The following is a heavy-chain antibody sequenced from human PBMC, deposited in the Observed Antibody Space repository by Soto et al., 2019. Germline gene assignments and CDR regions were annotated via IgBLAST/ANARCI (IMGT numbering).Heavy chain of an antibody. Sequence: ASVKVSCKASGGTFSGYAISWVRQAPGQGLEWMGGIIPIFGTANYAQKFQGRVTITADESTSTAYMELSSLRSEDTAVYYCARGRKGYSYPAFDIWGQGTMVTVSS. D-gene: IGHD5-18*01. CDR1: GGTFSGYA. V-gene: IGHV1-69*13. J-gene: IGHJ3*02. CDR3: ARGRKGYSYPAFDI. CDR2: IIPIFGTA.